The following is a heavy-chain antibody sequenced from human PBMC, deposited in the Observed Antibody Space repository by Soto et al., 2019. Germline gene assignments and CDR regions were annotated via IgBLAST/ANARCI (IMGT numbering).Heavy chain of an antibody. V-gene: IGHV3-30-3*01. CDR3: ARDDGPMGPVDTAIGPFY. J-gene: IGHJ4*02. D-gene: IGHD5-18*01. CDR1: GFTFSSYA. CDR2: ISYDGSNK. Sequence: GGSLRLSCAASGFTFSSYAMHWVRQAPGKGLEWVAVISYDGSNKYYADSVKGRFTISRDNSKNTLYLQMNSLRAEDTAVYYCARDDGPMGPVDTAIGPFYWGQGTLVTVSS.